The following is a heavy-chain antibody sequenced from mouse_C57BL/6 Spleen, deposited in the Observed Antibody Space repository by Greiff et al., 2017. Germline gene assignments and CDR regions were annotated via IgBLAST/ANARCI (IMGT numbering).Heavy chain of an antibody. V-gene: IGHV1-52*01. D-gene: IGHD2-3*01. CDR2: IDPSDSET. CDR1: GYTFTSYW. CDR3: AREDGYSPFDY. J-gene: IGHJ2*01. Sequence: QVQLQQPGAELVRPGSSVKLSCKASGYTFTSYWMHWVKQRPIQGLEWIGNIDPSDSETHYNQKFKDKATLTVDKSSSTAYLQLSSLRSEDSAVYYCAREDGYSPFDYWGQGTTLTVSS.